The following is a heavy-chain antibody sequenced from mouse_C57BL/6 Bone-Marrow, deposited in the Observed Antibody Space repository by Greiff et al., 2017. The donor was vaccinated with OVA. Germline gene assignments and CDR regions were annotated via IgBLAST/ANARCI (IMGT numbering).Heavy chain of an antibody. CDR3: ARHLTVPYYFDY. D-gene: IGHD4-1*01. V-gene: IGHV1-62-2*01. CDR2: FYPGSGSI. Sequence: QVHVKQSGAELVKPGASVKLSCKASGYTFTEYTIHWVKQRSGQGLEWIGWFYPGSGSIKYNEKFKDKATLTADKSSSTVYMELSRLTSEDSAVYFCARHLTVPYYFDYWGQGTTLTVSS. J-gene: IGHJ2*01. CDR1: GYTFTEYT.